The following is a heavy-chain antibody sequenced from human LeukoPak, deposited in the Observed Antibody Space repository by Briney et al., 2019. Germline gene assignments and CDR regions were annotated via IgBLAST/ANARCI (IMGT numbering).Heavy chain of an antibody. CDR3: AKGSGILSYYGMDV. J-gene: IGHJ6*02. V-gene: IGHV3-23*01. CDR2: ISGSGGST. Sequence: PGGSLRLSCAASGFTFSSYAMSWVRQAPGKGLEWVSAISGSGGSTYYADSVKGRFTISRDNFKNTLYLQMNSLRAEDTAVYYCAKGSGILSYYGMDVWGQGTTVTVSS. D-gene: IGHD2-15*01. CDR1: GFTFSSYA.